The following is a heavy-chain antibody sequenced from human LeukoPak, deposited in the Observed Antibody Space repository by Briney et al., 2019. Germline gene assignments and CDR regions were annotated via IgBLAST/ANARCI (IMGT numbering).Heavy chain of an antibody. CDR1: GFTFSSYG. CDR2: ISGNGDYT. V-gene: IGHV3-23*01. CDR3: VRDWGYDSSGYWQKYFDT. J-gene: IGHJ4*02. Sequence: GGTLRLSCAASGFTFSSYGMSWVRQAPGKGLEWVSTISGNGDYTYYADSVKGRFTISRDNAKNTLYLQMNSLRAEDTAVYYCVRDWGYDSSGYWQKYFDTWGQGTLVTVSS. D-gene: IGHD3-22*01.